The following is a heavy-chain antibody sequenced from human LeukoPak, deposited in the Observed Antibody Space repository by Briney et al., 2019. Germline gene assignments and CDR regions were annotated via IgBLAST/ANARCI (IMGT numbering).Heavy chain of an antibody. CDR3: ARNGAADHIPYFDY. Sequence: GASVKVSCKASGYTFTGYHMHWVRQAPGQGLEWMGWINPNSGGTNYAQKFQGRVTMTRDTSISTAYMELSRLRSDDTAVYYCARNGAADHIPYFDYWGQGTLVTVSS. CDR2: INPNSGGT. CDR1: GYTFTGYH. V-gene: IGHV1-2*02. J-gene: IGHJ4*02. D-gene: IGHD6-13*01.